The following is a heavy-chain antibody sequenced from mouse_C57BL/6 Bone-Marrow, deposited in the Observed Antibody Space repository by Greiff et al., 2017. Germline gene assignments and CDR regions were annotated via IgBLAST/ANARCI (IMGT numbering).Heavy chain of an antibody. J-gene: IGHJ1*03. Sequence: EVKLVESEGGLVQPGSSMKLSCTASGFTFSDYYMAWVRQVPEKGLEWVANINYDGSSTYYLDSLTSRFIISRDNAKNILYLQMSSLKSEDTATYYCARYSNLPWYFDVWGTGTTVTVSS. CDR3: ARYSNLPWYFDV. CDR2: INYDGSST. V-gene: IGHV5-16*01. CDR1: GFTFSDYY. D-gene: IGHD2-5*01.